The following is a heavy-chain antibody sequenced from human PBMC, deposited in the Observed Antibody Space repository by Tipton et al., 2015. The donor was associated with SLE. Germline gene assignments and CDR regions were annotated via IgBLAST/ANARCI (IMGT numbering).Heavy chain of an antibody. J-gene: IGHJ4*02. V-gene: IGHV4-61*02. CDR1: GGSISSGSYY. CDR2: MYTSGTT. CDR3: ARDGTGENCTNGVCYTSY. Sequence: TLSLTCTVSGGSISSGSYYWSWIRQPAGKGLEWIGRMYTSGTTNYNPSLKSRVTVSVDTSKSQFFLKLSSVTAADTAVYYCARDGTGENCTNGVCYTSYWGQGTLVTVSS. D-gene: IGHD2-8*01.